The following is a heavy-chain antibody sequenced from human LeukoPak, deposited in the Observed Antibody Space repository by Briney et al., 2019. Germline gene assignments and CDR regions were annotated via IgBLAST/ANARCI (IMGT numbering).Heavy chain of an antibody. D-gene: IGHD4-17*01. V-gene: IGHV3-11*04. CDR2: ISGSGGDI. Sequence: GGSLRLSCAASGFTFSNYYMCWIRQAPGKGLEWVSYISGSGGDINYADSVKGRFTVSRDNAKNSLYLQMNSLRAEDTAVYYCARDRTRLRASNWFDPWGQGTLVTVSS. CDR3: ARDRTRLRASNWFDP. J-gene: IGHJ5*02. CDR1: GFTFSNYY.